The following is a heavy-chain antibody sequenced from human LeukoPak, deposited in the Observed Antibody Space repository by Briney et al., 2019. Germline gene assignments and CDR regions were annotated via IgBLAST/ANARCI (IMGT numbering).Heavy chain of an antibody. CDR3: ARIRVDSGRTHGYC. CDR2: ISSNGGST. V-gene: IGHV3-64*01. J-gene: IGHJ4*02. D-gene: IGHD2-15*01. CDR1: GFTFSSYA. Sequence: GGSLRLSCAASGFTFSSYAMHWVRQAPGKGLEYVSAISSNGGSTYYANSVKGRFTISRDNSKNTLYLQMNSLRAEDTAVYYCARIRVDSGRTHGYCWGQGMLVIVSS.